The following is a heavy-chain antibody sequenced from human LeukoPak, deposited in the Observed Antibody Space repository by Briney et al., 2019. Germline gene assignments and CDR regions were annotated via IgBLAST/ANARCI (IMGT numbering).Heavy chain of an antibody. V-gene: IGHV3-72*01. D-gene: IGHD6-19*01. Sequence: EGSLRLSCAASGFTFSSYWMSWVRQAPGKGLEWVGRIRNKANSYTTEYAASVKGRFTISRDNSKNTLYLQMNSLRAEDTAVYYCAKVFKAVAGPPGGFLDYWGQGTLVTVSS. CDR1: GFTFSSYW. CDR2: IRNKANSYTT. CDR3: AKVFKAVAGPPGGFLDY. J-gene: IGHJ4*02.